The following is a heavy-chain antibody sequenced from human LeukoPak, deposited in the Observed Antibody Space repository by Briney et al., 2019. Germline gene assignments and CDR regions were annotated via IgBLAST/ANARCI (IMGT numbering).Heavy chain of an antibody. CDR1: GFTFSSYA. Sequence: GGSLRLSCAASGFTFSSYAMHWVRQAPGKGLEWVAVISYDGSNKYYADSVKGRFTISRDNSKNTLYLQMNSLRAEDTAVYYCATSRYCSGGSCLGPLQHWGQGTLVTVSS. V-gene: IGHV3-30-3*01. D-gene: IGHD2-15*01. CDR3: ATSRYCSGGSCLGPLQH. J-gene: IGHJ1*01. CDR2: ISYDGSNK.